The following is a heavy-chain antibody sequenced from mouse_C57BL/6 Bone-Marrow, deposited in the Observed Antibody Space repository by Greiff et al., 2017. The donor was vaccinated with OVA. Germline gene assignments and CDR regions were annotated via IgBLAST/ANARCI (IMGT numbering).Heavy chain of an antibody. V-gene: IGHV1-26*01. J-gene: IGHJ2*01. CDR3: ARWWLLRRDY. CDR1: GYKFTDYY. Sequence: EVQLQQSGPELVKPGASVKISCKASGYKFTDYYMNWVKQSHGKSLEWIGDINPNNGGTSYNQKFKGKATLTVDKSSSTAYMELRSLTSEDSAVYYCARWWLLRRDYWGQGTTLTVSS. D-gene: IGHD2-3*01. CDR2: INPNNGGT.